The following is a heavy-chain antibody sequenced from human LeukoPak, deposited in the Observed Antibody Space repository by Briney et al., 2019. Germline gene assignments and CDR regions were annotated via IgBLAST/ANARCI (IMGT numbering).Heavy chain of an antibody. V-gene: IGHV3-74*01. CDR1: GFTFSTYW. CDR2: IKSDGST. D-gene: IGHD3-22*01. Sequence: GGALRLSCAASGFTFSTYWMHWVRQAPGKGLVWVSRIKSDGSTNYADSVKGRFTISRDNAHNTLSLQMNSLRPEDTGVYYCARAPSEIGGYYPEYFRHWGQGTLVTVSS. CDR3: ARAPSEIGGYYPEYFRH. J-gene: IGHJ1*01.